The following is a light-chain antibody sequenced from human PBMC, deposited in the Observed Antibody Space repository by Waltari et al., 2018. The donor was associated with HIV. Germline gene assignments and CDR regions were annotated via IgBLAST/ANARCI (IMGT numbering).Light chain of an antibody. J-gene: IGLJ2*01. CDR3: ATWDDSLNGVL. Sequence: SVLTQPPSASEIPGQRVTISCTGGNSTVGSNYVYWYQQVPGTAPKLLVYRDSQRQSGVPDRFTGSKSGTSASLAISGLRSEDEADYYCATWDDSLNGVLFGGGTKLTVL. CDR2: RDS. V-gene: IGLV1-47*01. CDR1: NSTVGSNY.